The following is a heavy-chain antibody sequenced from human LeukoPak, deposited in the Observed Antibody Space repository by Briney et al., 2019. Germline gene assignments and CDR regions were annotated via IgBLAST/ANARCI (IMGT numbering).Heavy chain of an antibody. D-gene: IGHD2-2*01. CDR2: IIPIFGTA. V-gene: IGHV1-69*06. CDR3: AREGYCSSTSCLNWFDP. CDR1: GGTFSRYA. Sequence: SVNVSCKASGGTFSRYALSWVRQAPGQGLEWMGRIIPIFGTANYAQKFQGRVTITADKSTSTAYMELSSLRSEDTAVYYCAREGYCSSTSCLNWFDPWGQGTLVTVSS. J-gene: IGHJ5*02.